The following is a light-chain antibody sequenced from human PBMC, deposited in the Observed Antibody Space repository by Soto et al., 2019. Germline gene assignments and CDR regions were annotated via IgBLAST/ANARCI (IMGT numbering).Light chain of an antibody. V-gene: IGKV1-5*01. CDR3: QQTDTCPRT. J-gene: IGKJ1*01. Sequence: DLRITQSPSTITESVDHRGTISGRASQSISSWLAWYQQKPGKAPKLLIYDASSLESGVPSRFSGSGSGTEFTLTISSLQREDFATYYCQQTDTCPRTFGQGTKV. CDR1: QSISSW. CDR2: DAS.